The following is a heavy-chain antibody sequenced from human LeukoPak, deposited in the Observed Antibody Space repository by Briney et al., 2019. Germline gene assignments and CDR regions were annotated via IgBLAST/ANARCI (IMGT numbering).Heavy chain of an antibody. D-gene: IGHD3-16*02. V-gene: IGHV4-34*01. CDR1: GGSFSGYY. J-gene: IGHJ5*02. Sequence: SETLSLTCAVYGGSFSGYYWSWIRQPPGKGLEWIGEINHSGSTNYNPSLKSRVTISVDTSKNQFSLKLSSVTAADTAVYYCARRGIMITFGGVIVKNWFDPWGQGTLVTVSS. CDR2: INHSGST. CDR3: ARRGIMITFGGVIVKNWFDP.